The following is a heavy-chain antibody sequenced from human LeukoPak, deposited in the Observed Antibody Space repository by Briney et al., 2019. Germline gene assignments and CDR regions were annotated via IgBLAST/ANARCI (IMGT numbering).Heavy chain of an antibody. Sequence: PGGSLRLSCAASGFIFTSYGMHWVRQAPGKGLEWVAVIWYDGSRKYYTDSVKGRFTISGDDSKNTLYLQMNSLRVEDTAVYYCARDGGDGYKFDHWGQGTLVTVSS. J-gene: IGHJ4*02. CDR3: ARDGGDGYKFDH. CDR2: IWYDGSRK. CDR1: GFIFTSYG. D-gene: IGHD5-24*01. V-gene: IGHV3-33*01.